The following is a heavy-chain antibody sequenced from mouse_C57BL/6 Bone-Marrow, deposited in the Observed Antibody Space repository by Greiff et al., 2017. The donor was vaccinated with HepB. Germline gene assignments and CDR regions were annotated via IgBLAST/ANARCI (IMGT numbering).Heavy chain of an antibody. J-gene: IGHJ3*01. CDR2: ISNGGGST. Sequence: EVQVVESGGGLVQPGGSLKLSCAASGFTFSDYYMYWVRQTPEKRLEWVAYISNGGGSTYYPDTVKGRFTISRDNAKNTLYLQMSRLKSEDTAMYYCARELTGKAWFAYWGQGTLVTVSA. V-gene: IGHV5-12*01. CDR3: ARELTGKAWFAY. D-gene: IGHD4-1*01. CDR1: GFTFSDYY.